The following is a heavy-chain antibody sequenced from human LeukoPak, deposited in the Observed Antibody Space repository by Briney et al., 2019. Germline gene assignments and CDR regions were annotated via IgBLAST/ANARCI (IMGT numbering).Heavy chain of an antibody. Sequence: GGSLRLSCAASGFTFSSYAMSWVRQAPGKGLEWVSAISGSGGSTYYADSVKGRFTISRDNSKNTLYLQMNSLRAEDTAVYYCANKRTYGSGSYYKPAFDYWGQGTLVTVSS. V-gene: IGHV3-23*01. CDR3: ANKRTYGSGSYYKPAFDY. CDR1: GFTFSSYA. J-gene: IGHJ4*02. CDR2: ISGSGGST. D-gene: IGHD3-10*01.